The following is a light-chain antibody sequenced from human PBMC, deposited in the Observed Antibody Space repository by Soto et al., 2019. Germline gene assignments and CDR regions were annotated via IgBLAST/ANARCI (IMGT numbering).Light chain of an antibody. CDR2: AAS. CDR3: QHSYITPRT. J-gene: IGKJ1*01. V-gene: IGKV1-39*01. Sequence: DIQMTQSPSSLSASVGDRVTITCRASQSISSYLNWYQQKPGKAPKLLIYAASSLQSGVPSRFSGSGSGTYFTLTISSLQPEDFATYYCQHSYITPRTFGQGTKVEI. CDR1: QSISSY.